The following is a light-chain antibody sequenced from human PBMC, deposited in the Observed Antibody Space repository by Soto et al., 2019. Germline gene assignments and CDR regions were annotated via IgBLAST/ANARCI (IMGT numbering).Light chain of an antibody. CDR2: AAS. CDR1: QGLGTN. V-gene: IGKV3-15*01. Sequence: MTQSPSTLSGSVGDRVTITCRASQGLGTNLAWYQQRPGQAPRLLIYAASTRATGVPARFSGSGSETEFTLTITTLQSEDFAVYSCQQYNNWPLTFGQGTKVDIK. CDR3: QQYNNWPLT. J-gene: IGKJ1*01.